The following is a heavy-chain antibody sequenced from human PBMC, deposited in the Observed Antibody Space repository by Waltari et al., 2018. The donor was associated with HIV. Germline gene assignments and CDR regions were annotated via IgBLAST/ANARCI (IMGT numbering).Heavy chain of an antibody. Sequence: QVQLQQWGAGLLKPSETLSLTCAVYGGSFSGYYWSWIRQPPGKGLEWIGEINHSGSTNHNPSLKSRVTISVDTSKNQFSLKLSSVTAADTAVYYCARRYCSGGSCYSNWFDPWGQGTLVTVSS. CDR2: INHSGST. CDR3: ARRYCSGGSCYSNWFDP. D-gene: IGHD2-15*01. CDR1: GGSFSGYY. J-gene: IGHJ5*02. V-gene: IGHV4-34*01.